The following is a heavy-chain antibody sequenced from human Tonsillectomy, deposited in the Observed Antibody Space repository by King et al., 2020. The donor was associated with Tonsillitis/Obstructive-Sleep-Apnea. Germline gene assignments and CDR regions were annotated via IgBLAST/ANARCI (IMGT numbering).Heavy chain of an antibody. Sequence: QLQESGPGLVKPSETLSLTCTVSGGSVNRGNHYWNWIRQPPGKGLEWIGYIYHNGSTNYNPSLKSRVTISIDTSKNQFSLRLSSVTAADTAVYYCARDPRLFGDSTFDYWGQGTLVTVSS. J-gene: IGHJ4*02. V-gene: IGHV4-61*01. CDR1: GGSVNRGNHY. D-gene: IGHD4-17*01. CDR3: ARDPRLFGDSTFDY. CDR2: IYHNGST.